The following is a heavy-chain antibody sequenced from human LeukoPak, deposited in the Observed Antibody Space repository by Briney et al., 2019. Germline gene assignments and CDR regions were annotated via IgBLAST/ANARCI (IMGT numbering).Heavy chain of an antibody. CDR2: ITNGGSTI. D-gene: IGHD3-9*01. CDR1: GFTFSDYN. J-gene: IGHJ6*02. CDR3: ARSIGLTGGGVDV. Sequence: PGGSLRLSCAASGFTFSDYNMNWVRQAPGKGLEWVSYITNGGSTIHHADSVKGRFTISRDNAKKTLYLQMNSLRAEDTAVYYCARSIGLTGGGVDVWGQGTTVAVSS. V-gene: IGHV3-11*01.